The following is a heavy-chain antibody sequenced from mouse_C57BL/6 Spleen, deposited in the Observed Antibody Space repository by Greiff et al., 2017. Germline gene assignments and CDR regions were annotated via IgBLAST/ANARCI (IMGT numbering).Heavy chain of an antibody. J-gene: IGHJ4*01. CDR3: ARSDYYGSSRYYAMDY. CDR2: INPGRGGT. Sequence: VQLQPSGAELVRPGTSVKVSCKASGYAFTNYLIEWVKQRPGQGLEWIGVINPGRGGTNYNETFKGKATLTADKSSSTAYMQLSSLTSEDSAVYFCARSDYYGSSRYYAMDYWGQGTSVTVSS. D-gene: IGHD1-1*01. V-gene: IGHV1-54*01. CDR1: GYAFTNYL.